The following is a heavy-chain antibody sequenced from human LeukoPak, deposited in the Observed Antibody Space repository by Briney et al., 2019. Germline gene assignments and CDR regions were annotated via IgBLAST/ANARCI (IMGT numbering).Heavy chain of an antibody. CDR1: GYTITSYY. CDR3: ARDLRGVAVFSDYYGIDV. V-gene: IGHV1-18*01. CDR2: ISASNGNA. J-gene: IGHJ6*02. Sequence: ASVKVSCKASGYTITSYYISWVRQAPGQGPEWMGWISASNGNANSAQKLQGRGTMTTSTATSTAYMEPRSLRSEDTAVYYCARDLRGVAVFSDYYGIDVWGQGTTVTVSS.